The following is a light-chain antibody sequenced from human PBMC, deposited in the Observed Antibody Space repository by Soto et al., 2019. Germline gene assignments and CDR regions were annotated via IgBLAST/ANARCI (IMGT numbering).Light chain of an antibody. V-gene: IGLV3-21*02. CDR2: DDT. CDR1: NIGSKS. CDR3: QVWDRSNEQGV. J-gene: IGLJ1*01. Sequence: SYELTQPPSVSVGPGQTARISCGGNNIGSKSVNWYQQKPGQAPVVVVYDDTDRPSGIPERFSGSNSGHTAILTISGVDAGDEADYYCQVWDRSNEQGVFGAGTKVTVL.